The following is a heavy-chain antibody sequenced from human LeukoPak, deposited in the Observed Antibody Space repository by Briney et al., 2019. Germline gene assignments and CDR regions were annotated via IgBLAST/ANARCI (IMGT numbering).Heavy chain of an antibody. CDR3: ARPLYYGSGSQYYFDY. J-gene: IGHJ4*02. CDR1: GYTFTGYY. D-gene: IGHD3-10*01. Sequence: LGASVKVSCKASGYTFTGYYMHWVRQAPRQGLEWMGWTNPNSGGTNYAQKFQGRVTMTRDTSISTAYMELSRLRSDDTAVYYCARPLYYGSGSQYYFDYWGQGTLVTVSS. CDR2: TNPNSGGT. V-gene: IGHV1-2*03.